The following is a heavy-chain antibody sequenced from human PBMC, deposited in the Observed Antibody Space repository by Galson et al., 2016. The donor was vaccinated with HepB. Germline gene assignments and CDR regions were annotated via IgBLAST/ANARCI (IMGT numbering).Heavy chain of an antibody. CDR3: AKEGTIFGMIPYGVDV. CDR2: INGGGGIT. V-gene: IGHV3-23*01. J-gene: IGHJ6*02. D-gene: IGHD3-3*01. Sequence: SLRLSCAASGFRFSSYVMSWVRQAPGKGLDWVSSINGGGGITYYADSVKGRFTISRDNSKNTVYLQMNSLRAEDTAVHYCAKEGTIFGMIPYGVDVWGQGTMGTVSS. CDR1: GFRFSSYV.